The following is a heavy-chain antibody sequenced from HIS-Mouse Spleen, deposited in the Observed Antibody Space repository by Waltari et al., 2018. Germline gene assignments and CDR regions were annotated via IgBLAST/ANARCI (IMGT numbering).Heavy chain of an antibody. D-gene: IGHD6-19*01. V-gene: IGHV3-30*18. CDR1: GFTFGSYV. J-gene: IGHJ4*02. CDR3: AKASSGWLDY. Sequence: QVQLVEFGGGVVQPGGSVRLSCAASGFTFGSYVMPWVRQAPGKGLEWVAVISYDGSNKYYADSVKGRFTISRDNSKNTLYLQMNSLRAEDTAVYYCAKASSGWLDYWGQGTLVTVSS. CDR2: ISYDGSNK.